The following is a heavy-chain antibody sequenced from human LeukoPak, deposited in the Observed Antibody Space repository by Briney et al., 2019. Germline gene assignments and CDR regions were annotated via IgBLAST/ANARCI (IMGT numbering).Heavy chain of an antibody. D-gene: IGHD6-6*01. Sequence: GASVKVSCKASGYTFTSYDINWVRQAPGQGLEWMGWISAYNGNTNYAQKLQGRVTMTTDTSTSTAYMELRSLRSDDTAVYYCARDEYSSSEVDFDYWGQGTLVTVSS. J-gene: IGHJ4*02. V-gene: IGHV1-18*01. CDR1: GYTFTSYD. CDR2: ISAYNGNT. CDR3: ARDEYSSSEVDFDY.